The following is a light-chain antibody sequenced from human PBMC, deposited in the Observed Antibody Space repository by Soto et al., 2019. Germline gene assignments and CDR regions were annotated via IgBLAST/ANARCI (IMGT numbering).Light chain of an antibody. CDR2: DAS. CDR1: QNVNNW. J-gene: IGKJ1*01. Sequence: DIQITHFPSALSASVADRVTITCRASQNVNNWLAWYQHKPGKAPQLLIYDASVLETGVPSRFSGSGSGTELTLATSGLQSDDFATYYYQQYNTYWTFGPGTKVDIK. V-gene: IGKV1-5*01. CDR3: QQYNTYWT.